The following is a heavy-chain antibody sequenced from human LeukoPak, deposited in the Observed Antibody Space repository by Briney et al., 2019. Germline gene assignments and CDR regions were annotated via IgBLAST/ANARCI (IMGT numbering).Heavy chain of an antibody. CDR2: IWYEGSNK. Sequence: PGRSLRLSCAASGFTFSSYGMHWVRQAPGKGLVWVAVIWYEGSNKYYADSVKGRFTISRDNSKNTLYLQMNSLRAEDTAVYYCEKDGPAAAGSTWNYYYYYYMDVWGKGTTVTVSS. CDR1: GFTFSSYG. CDR3: EKDGPAAAGSTWNYYYYYYMDV. J-gene: IGHJ6*03. V-gene: IGHV3-33*06. D-gene: IGHD6-13*01.